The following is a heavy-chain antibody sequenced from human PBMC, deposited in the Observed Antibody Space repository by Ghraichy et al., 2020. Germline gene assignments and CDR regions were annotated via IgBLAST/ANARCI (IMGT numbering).Heavy chain of an antibody. CDR2: VKSAADGGAI. CDR3: SAQSVSDWRIIGDPDGFGV. D-gene: IGHD2-21*02. J-gene: IGHJ3*01. CDR1: GLSFSNTW. V-gene: IGHV3-15*01. Sequence: GGSLRLSCEASGLSFSNTWMNWVRQGPGKGLEWVGRVKSAADGGAIDYAVPLKGRFTISRDDSRNTVYLQFSSLNFEETALYFCSAQSVSDWRIIGDPDGFGVWGQGTMVTDS.